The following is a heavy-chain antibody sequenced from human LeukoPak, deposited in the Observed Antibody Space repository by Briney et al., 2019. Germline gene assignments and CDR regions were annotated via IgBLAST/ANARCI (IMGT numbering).Heavy chain of an antibody. J-gene: IGHJ4*02. D-gene: IGHD3-22*01. CDR1: GFTFSNYN. CDR2: TSTSGRAI. V-gene: IGHV3-48*02. CDR3: ARVPLYDRSGYYFDY. Sequence: GGSLRLPCAASGFTFSNYNMNWVRQAPGKGLEWVSYTSTSGRAIFYADSVKGRFTISRDNAKNSLFLQMNSLRDEDTAVYYCARVPLYDRSGYYFDYWGLGTLVTVSS.